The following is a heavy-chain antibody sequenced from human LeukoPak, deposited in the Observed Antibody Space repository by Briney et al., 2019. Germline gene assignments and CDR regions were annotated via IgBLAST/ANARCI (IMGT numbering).Heavy chain of an antibody. Sequence: PGGSLRLSCAASGFTFSSYSMNWVRQAPGKGLEWVSSISSSSSYIYYADSVKGRFTISRDNAKNSLYLQMNSLRAEDTAVYYCARAEYSYGRMDVWGKGTTATVSS. D-gene: IGHD5-18*01. CDR3: ARAEYSYGRMDV. CDR1: GFTFSSYS. J-gene: IGHJ6*03. V-gene: IGHV3-21*04. CDR2: ISSSSSYI.